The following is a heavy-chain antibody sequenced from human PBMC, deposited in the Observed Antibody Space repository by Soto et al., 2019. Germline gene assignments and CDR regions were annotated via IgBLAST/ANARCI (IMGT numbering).Heavy chain of an antibody. J-gene: IGHJ5*02. CDR2: FDPEDGET. Sequence: ASVKVSCKVAGYTLTELSMHWVRQAPGKGLEWMGGFDPEDGETIYAQKFKGRVTMTEDTSTDTAYMELNSLRAEDTAVYYCAKGGRPGPFDPWGQGTLVTVSS. CDR3: AKGGRPGPFDP. V-gene: IGHV1-24*01. CDR1: GYTLTELS. D-gene: IGHD6-25*01.